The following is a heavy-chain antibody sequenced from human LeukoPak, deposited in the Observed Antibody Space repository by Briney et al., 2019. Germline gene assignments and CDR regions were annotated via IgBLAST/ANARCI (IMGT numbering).Heavy chain of an antibody. CDR1: GFTFSSYA. CDR2: ISSNGGST. Sequence: GGSLRLSCAASGFTFSSYAMHWVRQAPGKGLEYVSGISSNGGSTYYANSVKGRSTISRDNSKNTLYLQMGSLRAEDMAVYYCARGPHHYDILTGYTYYYGMDVWGQGTMVTVSS. CDR3: ARGPHHYDILTGYTYYYGMDV. D-gene: IGHD3-9*01. J-gene: IGHJ6*02. V-gene: IGHV3-64*01.